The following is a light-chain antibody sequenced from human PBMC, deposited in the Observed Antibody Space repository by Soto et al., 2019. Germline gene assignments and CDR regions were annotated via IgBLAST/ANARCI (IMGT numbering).Light chain of an antibody. CDR3: QQRSNWPPYT. CDR2: DAS. CDR1: QSVSSY. V-gene: IGKV3-11*01. J-gene: IGKJ2*01. Sequence: EFVLTQSPATLSLSPGERATLSCRASQSVSSYLAWYQQQPGQAPRLLIYDASNRATGIPARFSGSGSGTDFTLTISSLEPEDFAVYYCQQRSNWPPYTCGQGTKQEIK.